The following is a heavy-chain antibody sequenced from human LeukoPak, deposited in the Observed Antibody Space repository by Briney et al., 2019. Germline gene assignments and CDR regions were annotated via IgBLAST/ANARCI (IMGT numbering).Heavy chain of an antibody. CDR2: VSGYNGNT. Sequence: ASVKVSCKTSGYTFSRHGITWVRQAPGQGLEWMGWVSGYNGNTNYAQNVQGRVTMTTDTSTNTAYMELRSLRSDDTDVYYCAKDIHPGLGSGASCCFDYWGQGTPVTVSP. CDR3: AKDIHPGLGSGASCCFDY. D-gene: IGHD2-15*01. CDR1: GYTFSRHG. J-gene: IGHJ4*02. V-gene: IGHV1-18*01.